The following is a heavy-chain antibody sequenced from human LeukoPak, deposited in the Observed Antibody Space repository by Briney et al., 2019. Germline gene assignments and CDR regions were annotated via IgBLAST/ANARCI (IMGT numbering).Heavy chain of an antibody. CDR2: ISYDGSNK. V-gene: IGHV3-30-3*01. CDR3: ARSRSPITMVRRVISSV. D-gene: IGHD3-10*01. J-gene: IGHJ4*02. CDR1: GFTFSSYA. Sequence: GGSLRLSCAASGFTFSSYAMHWVRQAPGKGLEWVAVISYDGSNKYYADSVKGRFTISRDNSKNTLYLQMNSLRAEDTAVYYCARSRSPITMVRRVISSVWGQGTLVTVSS.